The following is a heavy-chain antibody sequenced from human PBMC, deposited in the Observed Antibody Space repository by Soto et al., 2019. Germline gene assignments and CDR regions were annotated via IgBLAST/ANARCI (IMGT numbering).Heavy chain of an antibody. CDR3: ARGVVSGYLGANDAFAI. CDR2: MNPNSGNT. J-gene: IGHJ3*02. V-gene: IGHV1-8*01. D-gene: IGHD3-22*01. CDR1: GYTFTSYD. Sequence: QVQLVQSGAEVKKPGASVKVSCKASGYTFTSYDINWVRQATGQGLEWMRWMNPNSGNTGYAQKFQGRVKMTRNTSISTAYMELSSLRSEDTAVYYCARGVVSGYLGANDAFAIWGQWTMVTVSS.